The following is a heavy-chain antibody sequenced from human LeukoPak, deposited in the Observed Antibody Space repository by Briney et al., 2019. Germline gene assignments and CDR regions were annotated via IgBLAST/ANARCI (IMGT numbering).Heavy chain of an antibody. CDR3: ARVNYQLLVGWFDP. D-gene: IGHD1-26*01. Sequence: GRSLRLSCAASGFTFSRYGMHWVRQAPGKGLEWVAVISYDGSNKYYADSVKGRFTIARDNAKNSLYLQMHSLRTEDTAVYFCARVNYQLLVGWFDPWGQGTLVTVSS. J-gene: IGHJ5*02. V-gene: IGHV3-30*03. CDR2: ISYDGSNK. CDR1: GFTFSRYG.